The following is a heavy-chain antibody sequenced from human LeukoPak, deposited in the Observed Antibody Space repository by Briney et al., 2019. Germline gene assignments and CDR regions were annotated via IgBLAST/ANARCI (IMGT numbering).Heavy chain of an antibody. CDR2: ISSSGSTI. Sequence: PGGSLRLSCAASGFTFSSYEMNWVRQAPGKGLEWVSYISSSGSTIYYADSVKGRFTISRDNAKNSLYLQMNSLRAEDTAVYYCAREGAVADPFDYWGQGTLVTVSS. CDR1: GFTFSSYE. CDR3: AREGAVADPFDY. D-gene: IGHD6-19*01. J-gene: IGHJ4*02. V-gene: IGHV3-48*03.